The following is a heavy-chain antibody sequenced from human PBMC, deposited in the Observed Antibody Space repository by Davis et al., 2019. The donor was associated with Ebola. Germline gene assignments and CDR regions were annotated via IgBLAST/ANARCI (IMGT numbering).Heavy chain of an antibody. CDR3: MKVRYYSTWRGGFDS. CDR1: GFSFSDYT. J-gene: IGHJ4*02. Sequence: GGSLRLSCAASGFSFSDYTFNWVRQAPGKGLEWVSTLGTSADTYYADSVKGRFTISRDNSKNTLYLQMNSLRAEDTAVYYCMKVRYYSTWRGGFDSWGQGALVTVSS. V-gene: IGHV3-23*01. CDR2: LGTSADT. D-gene: IGHD2-2*01.